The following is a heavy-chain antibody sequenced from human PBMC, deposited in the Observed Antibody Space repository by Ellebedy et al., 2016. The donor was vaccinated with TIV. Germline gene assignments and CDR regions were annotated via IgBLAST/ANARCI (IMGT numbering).Heavy chain of an antibody. CDR3: ATLEYYGSGSYLGAMDV. CDR2: FDPEDGKT. V-gene: IGHV1-24*01. CDR1: GYTLTELS. Sequence: AASVKVSCKVSGYTLTELSMHWVRQAPGKGLEWMGGFDPEDGKTIYAQKFQGRVTVTEDTSTDTADMELSSLRSEDTAVYYGATLEYYGSGSYLGAMDVWGQGTTVTVSS. D-gene: IGHD3-10*01. J-gene: IGHJ6*02.